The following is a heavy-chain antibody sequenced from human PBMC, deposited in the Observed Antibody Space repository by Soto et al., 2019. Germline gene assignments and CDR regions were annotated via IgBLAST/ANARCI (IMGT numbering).Heavy chain of an antibody. V-gene: IGHV3-21*06. CDR2: ISSTTNYI. J-gene: IGHJ4*02. Sequence: GRSLRLSCAASGFTLTRYSMNWVRQAPGKGLEWVSSISSTTNYIYYGDSMKGRFTISRDNAKNSLYLEMNSLRAEDTAVYYCARESEDLTSNFDYWGQGTLVTVSS. CDR3: ARESEDLTSNFDY. CDR1: GFTLTRYS.